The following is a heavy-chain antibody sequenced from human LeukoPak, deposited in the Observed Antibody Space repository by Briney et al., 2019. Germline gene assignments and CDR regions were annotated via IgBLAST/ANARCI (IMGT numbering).Heavy chain of an antibody. J-gene: IGHJ4*02. CDR2: ISYDGSNK. CDR1: GFTFSTYA. V-gene: IGHV3-30*04. CDR3: AKGFKAGYSSGWYDY. Sequence: PGRSLRLSCAASGFTFSTYAMHWVRQAPGKGLEWVAVISYDGSNKYYADSVKGRFTISRDNSKNTLYLQMNSLRAEDTAVYYCAKGFKAGYSSGWYDYWGQGTLVTVSS. D-gene: IGHD6-19*01.